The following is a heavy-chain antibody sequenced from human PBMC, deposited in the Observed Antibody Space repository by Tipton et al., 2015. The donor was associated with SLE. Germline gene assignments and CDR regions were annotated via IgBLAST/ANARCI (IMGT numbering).Heavy chain of an antibody. CDR2: ISSSSSTI. Sequence: GSLRLSCVVSGFTFSSYSMNWVRQAPGKGLEWVSYISSSSSTIYYADSVKGRFTISRDNAKNSLYLQMNILRAEDTALHYCAKGSSSSSHYYFDYWGQGTLVTVSS. D-gene: IGHD6-13*01. V-gene: IGHV3-48*04. CDR1: GFTFSSYS. J-gene: IGHJ4*02. CDR3: AKGSSSSSHYYFDY.